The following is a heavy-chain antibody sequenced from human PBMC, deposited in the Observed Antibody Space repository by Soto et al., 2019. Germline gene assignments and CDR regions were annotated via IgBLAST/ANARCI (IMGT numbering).Heavy chain of an antibody. J-gene: IGHJ6*02. D-gene: IGHD3-10*01. CDR1: GYTFTTYG. CDR2: INTHNGNT. V-gene: IGHV1-18*01. Sequence: QVQLEQSAPEVKKPGASVKVSCKASGYTFTTYGISWVRQAPGEGLEWLGWINTHNGNTNYAQNLQGRVFMTADTSTNTAYMELRSLRSDDTAIYYCTREGSAPYYYYAMDAWCQGTTVTVSS. CDR3: TREGSAPYYYYAMDA.